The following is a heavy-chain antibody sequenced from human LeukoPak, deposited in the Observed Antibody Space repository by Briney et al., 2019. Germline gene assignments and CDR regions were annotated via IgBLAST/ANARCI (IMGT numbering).Heavy chain of an antibody. CDR2: ISSNGGST. CDR3: ARGPNILTGYHPFDY. D-gene: IGHD3-9*01. CDR1: GFTFSSYT. J-gene: IGHJ4*02. V-gene: IGHV3-64*01. Sequence: GGSLRLSCAASGFTFSSYTMHWVRQAPGKGLEYVSAISSNGGSTYYANSVKGRFTISRDNSKNTLYLQMGSLRAEDMAVYYCARGPNILTGYHPFDYWGQGTLVTVSS.